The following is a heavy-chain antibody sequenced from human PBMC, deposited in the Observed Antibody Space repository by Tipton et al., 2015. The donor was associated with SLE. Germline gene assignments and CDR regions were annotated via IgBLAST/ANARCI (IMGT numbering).Heavy chain of an antibody. CDR2: IDYSGNT. CDR1: GASIRGYY. V-gene: IGHV4-59*08. Sequence: TLSLTCTVSGASIRGYYWSWIRQPPGKGLEWIGYIDYSGNTNNNPSLKSRVTISVDTSKNQFSLKLSSVTAADTAVYYCARNWYSSGWPVLDNWGQGTLVTVSS. D-gene: IGHD6-19*01. J-gene: IGHJ4*02. CDR3: ARNWYSSGWPVLDN.